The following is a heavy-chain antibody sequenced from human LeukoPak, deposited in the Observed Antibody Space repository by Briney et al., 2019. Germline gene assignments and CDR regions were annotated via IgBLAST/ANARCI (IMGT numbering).Heavy chain of an antibody. CDR3: ARGQIVVVPAYYYYYYMDA. J-gene: IGHJ6*03. V-gene: IGHV4-4*07. CDR1: GGSISSYY. D-gene: IGHD2-2*01. CDR2: IYTSGST. Sequence: SETLSLTCTVSGGSISSYYWSWIRQPAGKGLEWIGRIYTSGSTNYNPSLKSRVTMSVDTSENQFSLKLSSVTAADTAVYYCARGQIVVVPAYYYYYYMDAWGKGTTVTVSS.